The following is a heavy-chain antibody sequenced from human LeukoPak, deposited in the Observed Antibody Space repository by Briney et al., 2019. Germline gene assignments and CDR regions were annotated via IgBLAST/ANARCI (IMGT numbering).Heavy chain of an antibody. CDR1: GGSISSSSYY. D-gene: IGHD3-9*01. CDR2: IYYSGST. J-gene: IGHJ4*02. Sequence: SETLSLTCTVSGGSISSSSYYWGWIRQPPGKGLEWIGSIYYSGSTYYNPSLKSRVTISVDTSKNQFSLKLSSVTAADTAVYYCACRVGRYFDWYYWGQGTLVTVSS. V-gene: IGHV4-39*01. CDR3: ACRVGRYFDWYY.